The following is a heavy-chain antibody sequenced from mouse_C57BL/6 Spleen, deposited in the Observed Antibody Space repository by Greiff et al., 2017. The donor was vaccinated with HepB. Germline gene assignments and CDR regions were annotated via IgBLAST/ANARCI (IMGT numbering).Heavy chain of an antibody. D-gene: IGHD1-1*01. J-gene: IGHJ4*01. CDR3: ARRSGSSPYYYAMDY. CDR1: GFTFSDYG. Sequence: EVKLVESGGGLVKPGGSLKLSCAASGFTFSDYGMHWVRQAPEKGLEWVAYISSGSSTIYYADTVKGRFTISRDNAKNTLFLQMTSLRSEDTAMYYCARRSGSSPYYYAMDYWGQGTSVTVSS. CDR2: ISSGSSTI. V-gene: IGHV5-17*01.